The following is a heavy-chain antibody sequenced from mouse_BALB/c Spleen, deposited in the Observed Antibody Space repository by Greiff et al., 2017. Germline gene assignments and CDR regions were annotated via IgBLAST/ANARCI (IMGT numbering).Heavy chain of an antibody. Sequence: VQLQESGAELVRPGTSVKISCKASGYTFTNYWLGWVKQRPGHGLEWIGDIYPGGGYTNYNEKFKGKATLTADTSSSTAYMQLSSLTSDDSAVYFCARETARATDAMDYWGQGTSVTVSS. CDR1: GYTFTNYW. V-gene: IGHV1-63*02. J-gene: IGHJ4*01. CDR3: ARETARATDAMDY. CDR2: IYPGGGYT. D-gene: IGHD3-2*01.